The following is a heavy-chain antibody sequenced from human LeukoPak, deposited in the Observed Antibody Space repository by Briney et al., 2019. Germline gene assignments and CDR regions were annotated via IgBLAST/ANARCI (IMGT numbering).Heavy chain of an antibody. CDR1: GFTLGGYG. D-gene: IGHD4-17*01. CDR2: IWNDGSKK. J-gene: IGHJ3*01. V-gene: IGHV3-33*01. Sequence: GGSLRLSCAASGFTLGGYGMHWVRQAPGKGLEWVSNIWNDGSKKYYSDSVKGRFTISRDDSNNTLYLHMNSLRAEDTAVYYCARSAYGDYGGHDALDLWGQGTMVTGSS. CDR3: ARSAYGDYGGHDALDL.